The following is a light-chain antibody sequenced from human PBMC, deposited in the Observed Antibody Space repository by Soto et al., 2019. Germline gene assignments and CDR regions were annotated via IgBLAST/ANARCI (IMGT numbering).Light chain of an antibody. J-gene: IGKJ4*01. CDR3: QQSLGNPRT. Sequence: DIQMTQSPSSLSASVGDSVTITCRASQKINNFLNWYQQKPGKAPKLLIFLASTLGSGVPSRFGGSGSGTDFTLSISSLQPEDSATCYCQQSLGNPRTFGGGTKVEIQ. CDR1: QKINNF. V-gene: IGKV1-39*01. CDR2: LAS.